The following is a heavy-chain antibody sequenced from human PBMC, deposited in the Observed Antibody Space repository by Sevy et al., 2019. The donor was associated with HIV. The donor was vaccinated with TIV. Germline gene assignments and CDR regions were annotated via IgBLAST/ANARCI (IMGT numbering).Heavy chain of an antibody. D-gene: IGHD3-10*01. Sequence: ASVKVSCKASGFSFSSYGFTWVRQAPGQGLEWMGWIGVYNGNSNSAQRLQGRVTLTTDTSTSTVYMELSGLKSDDTGVYYWAGVPTYYHGSSTYFDYWGQGTPVTVSS. CDR3: AGVPTYYHGSSTYFDY. CDR1: GFSFSSYG. J-gene: IGHJ4*02. CDR2: IGVYNGNS. V-gene: IGHV1-18*01.